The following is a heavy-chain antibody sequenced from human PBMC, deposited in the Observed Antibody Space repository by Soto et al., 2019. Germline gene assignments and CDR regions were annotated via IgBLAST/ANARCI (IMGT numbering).Heavy chain of an antibody. D-gene: IGHD2-2*02. CDR1: GGTFSTSA. CDR2: IMPVFATP. J-gene: IGHJ6*02. Sequence: QVQLMQSGAEVKKPGSSVKVSCKASGGTFSTSAISWVRQAPGEGLEWVGGIMPVFATPDYAQKFQGRVTISADESTTIAYLELTSLTTDDTALYYFAKDKYRQQLGGNYYYILDVWGQGTAITVSS. CDR3: AKDKYRQQLGGNYYYILDV. V-gene: IGHV1-69*12.